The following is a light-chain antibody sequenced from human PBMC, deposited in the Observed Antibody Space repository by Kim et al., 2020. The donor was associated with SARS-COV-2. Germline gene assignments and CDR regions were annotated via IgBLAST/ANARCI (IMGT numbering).Light chain of an antibody. Sequence: AAVRDLVTIDCRAGQDISTELAWYQLKPGKAPKLLIYGASRLHDGVPSRFSGSGSGTDFTLTISNLKPDDFATYYCQQADKFPLTFGGGTKGDFK. V-gene: IGKV1-12*01. CDR1: QDISTE. J-gene: IGKJ4*01. CDR2: GAS. CDR3: QQADKFPLT.